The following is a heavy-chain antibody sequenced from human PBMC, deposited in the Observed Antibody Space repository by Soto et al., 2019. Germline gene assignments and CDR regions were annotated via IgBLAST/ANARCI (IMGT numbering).Heavy chain of an antibody. CDR1: GGSISSYY. J-gene: IGHJ6*02. Sequence: TSETLSLTCTVSGGSISSYYWSWIRQPPGKGLEWIGYIYYSGSTNYNPSLKSRVTISVDTSKNQFSLKLSSVTAADTAVYYCARVRSILGRSGSYQSPYYYGMDVWGQGTTVTVSS. CDR3: ARVRSILGRSGSYQSPYYYGMDV. CDR2: IYYSGST. D-gene: IGHD3-10*01. V-gene: IGHV4-59*01.